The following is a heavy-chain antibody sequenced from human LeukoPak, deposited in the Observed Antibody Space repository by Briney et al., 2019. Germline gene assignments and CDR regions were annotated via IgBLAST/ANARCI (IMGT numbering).Heavy chain of an antibody. Sequence: SQTLSLTCTVSGGSISSGRYYWSWIRQPAGKGLEWIGRIYTSGSTNYNPSLKSRVTISVDTSKNQFSLKLSSVTTADTAVYYCARGRYDFWSGYYPFDYWGQGTLVTVSS. J-gene: IGHJ4*02. CDR3: ARGRYDFWSGYYPFDY. CDR1: GGSISSGRYY. CDR2: IYTSGST. V-gene: IGHV4-61*02. D-gene: IGHD3-3*01.